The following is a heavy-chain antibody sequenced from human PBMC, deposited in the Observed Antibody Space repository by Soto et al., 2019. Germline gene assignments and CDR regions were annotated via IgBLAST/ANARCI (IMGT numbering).Heavy chain of an antibody. J-gene: IGHJ4*02. CDR1: GYTFTRYA. V-gene: IGHV1-3*01. CDR3: ARERAVSANFFDY. Sequence: GASVQVSCKASGYTFTRYAIHWVRQAPGQGLEWMGWINAGSGSSRYSQNFQGRVTITRDTSASTAYMELNSLVFEDTGVYFCARERAVSANFFDYWGQGTLVTVST. D-gene: IGHD2-21*02. CDR2: INAGSGSS.